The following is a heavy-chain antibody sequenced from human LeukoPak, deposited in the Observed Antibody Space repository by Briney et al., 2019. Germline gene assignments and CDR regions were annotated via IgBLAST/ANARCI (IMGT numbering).Heavy chain of an antibody. CDR1: GDGFTSYW. CDR2: IYPGDAET. J-gene: IGHJ3*02. CDR3: TRLQAIAGTIGAFEI. V-gene: IGHV5-51*01. Sequence: GESLKISCKGAGDGFTSYWIGWLRRMPGKGREGMGVIYPGDAETRYSPSFQGQVTISADKSISTAYLQWSSLKASDTAIYYCTRLQAIAGTIGAFEIWGQGTMVTVSS. D-gene: IGHD1/OR15-1a*01.